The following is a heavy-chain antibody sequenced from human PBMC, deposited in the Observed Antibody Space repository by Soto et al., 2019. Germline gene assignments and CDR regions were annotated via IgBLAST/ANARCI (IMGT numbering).Heavy chain of an antibody. Sequence: SETLSLTCTVSGGSISSYYWSWIRQPPGKGLEWIGYIYYSGSTNYNPSLKSRVTISVDTSKNQFSLKLGSVTAADTAVYYCARDLLYPRGTPRAFDPWGQGTLVTISS. J-gene: IGHJ5*02. CDR3: ARDLLYPRGTPRAFDP. D-gene: IGHD2-2*02. CDR2: IYYSGST. CDR1: GGSISSYY. V-gene: IGHV4-59*01.